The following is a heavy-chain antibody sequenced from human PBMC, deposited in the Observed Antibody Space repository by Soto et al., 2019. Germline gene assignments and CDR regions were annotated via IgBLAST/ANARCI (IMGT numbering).Heavy chain of an antibody. J-gene: IGHJ4*02. V-gene: IGHV1-18*01. CDR1: GYTFTDYG. CDR2: ITAFNGNT. CDR3: ARISQSDFWSGYYYFFDY. D-gene: IGHD3-3*01. Sequence: QVHLVQSGAEVEKPGASVKVSCKASGYTFTDYGISWVRQAPGQGLQWMGWITAFNGNTKYAQQFQGRFTMTTATSTSTAYMELRSLESDDTAVYYCARISQSDFWSGYYYFFDYWGQGTLVTVSS.